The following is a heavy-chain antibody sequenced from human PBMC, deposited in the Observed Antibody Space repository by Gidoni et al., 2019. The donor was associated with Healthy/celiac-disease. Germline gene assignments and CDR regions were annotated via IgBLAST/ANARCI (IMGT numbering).Heavy chain of an antibody. J-gene: IGHJ6*03. CDR2: ISSSSSYI. D-gene: IGHD3-22*01. Sequence: FSSYSMNWVRQAPGKGLEWVSSISSSSSYIYYADSVKGRFTISRDNAKNSLYLQMNSLRAEDTAVYYCARLYYYDSSGYYYEDYYYYMDVWGKGTTVTVSS. V-gene: IGHV3-21*01. CDR3: ARLYYYDSSGYYYEDYYYYMDV. CDR1: FSSYS.